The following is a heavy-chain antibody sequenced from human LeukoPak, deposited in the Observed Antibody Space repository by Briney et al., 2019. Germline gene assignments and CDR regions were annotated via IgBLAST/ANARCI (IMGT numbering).Heavy chain of an antibody. CDR2: INHSGST. CDR1: GGSFSGYY. J-gene: IGHJ4*02. CDR3: ASSLVRGVRVMVY. V-gene: IGHV4-34*01. D-gene: IGHD3-10*01. Sequence: SETLSLTCAVYGGSFSGYYWSWIRQPPEKGLEWIGEINHSGSTNYNPSLKSRVTISVDTSKNQFSLKLSSVTAADTAVYYCASSLVRGVRVMVYWGQGTLVTVSS.